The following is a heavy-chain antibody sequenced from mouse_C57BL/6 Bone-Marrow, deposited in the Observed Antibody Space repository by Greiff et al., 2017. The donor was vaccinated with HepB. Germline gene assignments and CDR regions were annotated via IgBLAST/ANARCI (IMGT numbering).Heavy chain of an antibody. Sequence: EVQLQQSGPELVKPGASVKISCKASGYSFTDYNMNWVKQSNGKSLEWIGVINPNYGTNSYNQKFNGKATLTVDQSSSTAYMQLNSLTSEDSAVYYCARIRSLSYYGISYWWYFGVWGTGPTVTVSS. D-gene: IGHD1-1*01. CDR1: GYSFTDYN. CDR3: ARIRSLSYYGISYWWYFGV. J-gene: IGHJ1*03. V-gene: IGHV1-39*01. CDR2: INPNYGTN.